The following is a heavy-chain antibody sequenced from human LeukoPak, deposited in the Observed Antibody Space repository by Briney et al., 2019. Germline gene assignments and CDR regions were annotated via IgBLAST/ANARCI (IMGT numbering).Heavy chain of an antibody. D-gene: IGHD2-8*01. Sequence: GGSLRLSCGASGFTFSSHAMNWVRQAPGKGLEWVSGISGSGGSTYYVDSVKGRFIISRDNSKNTLYLQMNSLRAEDTAVYYCAKDRCSNGIGCYYYYMDVWGKGTTVTIYS. V-gene: IGHV3-23*01. CDR2: ISGSGGST. CDR3: AKDRCSNGIGCYYYYMDV. J-gene: IGHJ6*03. CDR1: GFTFSSHA.